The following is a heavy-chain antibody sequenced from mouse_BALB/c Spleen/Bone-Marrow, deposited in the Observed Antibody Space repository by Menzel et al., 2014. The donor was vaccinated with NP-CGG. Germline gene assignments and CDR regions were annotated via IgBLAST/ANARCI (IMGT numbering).Heavy chain of an antibody. J-gene: IGHJ2*01. CDR1: GYTFSNYW. CDR2: IYPGNSDT. CDR3: TTLARTNFDY. D-gene: IGHD3-1*01. V-gene: IGHV1-5*01. Sequence: VQLQQSGTVLARSGAAVKMSCKASGYTFSNYWMHWVKQRPGQGLEWIGTIYPGNSDTTYNQKFKGKAKLTAVTSTSTAYMDLSSLTNEDSAVYYCTTLARTNFDYWGQGTTLTVSS.